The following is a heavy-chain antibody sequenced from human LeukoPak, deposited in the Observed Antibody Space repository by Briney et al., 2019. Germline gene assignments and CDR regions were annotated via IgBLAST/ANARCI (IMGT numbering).Heavy chain of an antibody. V-gene: IGHV4-31*03. D-gene: IGHD5-18*01. CDR2: IYYSGST. J-gene: IGHJ4*02. Sequence: SETLSLTCTVSGGSISNGGYYWSWIRQHPGKGLEWIGYIYYSGSTYYNPSLKSRVTISVDTSKNQFSLKLSSVTAADTAVYYCARVYSYGSSVVDYWGQGTLVTVSS. CDR1: GGSISNGGYY. CDR3: ARVYSYGSSVVDY.